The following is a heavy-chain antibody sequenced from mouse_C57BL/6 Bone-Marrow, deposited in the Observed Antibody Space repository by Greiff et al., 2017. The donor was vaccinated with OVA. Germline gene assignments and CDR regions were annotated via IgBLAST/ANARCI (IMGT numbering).Heavy chain of an antibody. CDR3: ARRKCFDV. D-gene: IGHD1-3*01. J-gene: IGHJ1*03. CDR2: ISSGSSTI. CDR1: GFTFSDYG. V-gene: IGHV5-17*01. Sequence: EVQLVESGGGLVKPGGSLKLSCAASGFTFSDYGMHWVRQAPEKGLEWVAYISSGSSTIYYADTVKGRFTISRDNAKNTLCLQMTSLRSEDTAMYYCARRKCFDVWGTGTTVTVSS.